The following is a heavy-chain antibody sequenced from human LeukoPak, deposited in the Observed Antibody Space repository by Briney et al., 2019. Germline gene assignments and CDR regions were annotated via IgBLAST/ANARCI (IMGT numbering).Heavy chain of an antibody. CDR1: GFTFSSYS. D-gene: IGHD4-17*01. J-gene: IGHJ6*02. CDR2: ISSSSSYI. CDR3: AREVQDDYGDYAYGMDV. V-gene: IGHV3-21*01. Sequence: GGSLRLSCAASGFTFSSYSMNWVRQAPGKGLEWVSSISSSSSYIYYADSVKSRFTISRDNAKNSLYLQMNSPRAEDTAVYYCAREVQDDYGDYAYGMDVWGQGTTVTVSS.